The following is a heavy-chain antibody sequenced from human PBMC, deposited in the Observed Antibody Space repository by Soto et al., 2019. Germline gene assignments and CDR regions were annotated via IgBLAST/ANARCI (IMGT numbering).Heavy chain of an antibody. V-gene: IGHV4-30-4*01. CDR1: GDSISSGFYY. CDR2: TFHSGAT. Sequence: SETLSLTCTVSGDSISSGFYYWTWIRQTPGKGLEWIGYTFHSGATYFNSSLEGRVSISVDTSKNQFFLKLTSVTAADTAVYYCARGGHVGSATSCCHNFWGQGTLVTSPQ. CDR3: ARGGHVGSATSCCHNF. D-gene: IGHD2-2*01. J-gene: IGHJ4*02.